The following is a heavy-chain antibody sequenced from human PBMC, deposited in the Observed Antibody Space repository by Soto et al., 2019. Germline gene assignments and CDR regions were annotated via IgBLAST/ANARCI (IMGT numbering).Heavy chain of an antibody. J-gene: IGHJ6*02. D-gene: IGHD2-2*02. V-gene: IGHV3-30*18. CDR3: AKGSTPYCSSTSCYTGYYYYYGMDV. CDR2: ISYDGSNK. Sequence: PGGSLKISSAASGFTFSSYGMHWVRKAPGKGLEWVTVISYDGSNKYYADSVKGRFTISRDNSKNTLYLQMNSLRAEDTAVYYCAKGSTPYCSSTSCYTGYYYYYGMDVWGQGTTVTVSS. CDR1: GFTFSSYG.